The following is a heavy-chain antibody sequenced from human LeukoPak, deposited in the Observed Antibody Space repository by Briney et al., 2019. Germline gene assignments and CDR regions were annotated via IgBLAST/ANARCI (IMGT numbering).Heavy chain of an antibody. CDR2: MNPSSGVT. D-gene: IGHD2-15*01. Sequence: VASVKVSCKASGYTFTSYGISWVRQAPGQGLEWMGRMNPSSGVTNYAQKFQGRVTMTRDTSINTAYLDLSALKSDDTAVYYCASRAASVTLGYWGQGTLVTVSS. J-gene: IGHJ4*02. V-gene: IGHV1-2*06. CDR1: GYTFTSYG. CDR3: ASRAASVTLGY.